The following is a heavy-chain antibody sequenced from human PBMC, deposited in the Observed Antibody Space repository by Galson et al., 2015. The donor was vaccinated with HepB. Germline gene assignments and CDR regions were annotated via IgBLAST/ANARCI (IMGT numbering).Heavy chain of an antibody. CDR2: ISSTSSFV. D-gene: IGHD3-3*01. CDR1: GFTFSSYT. J-gene: IGHJ4*02. CDR3: ARGVRLTLIDY. V-gene: IGHV3-21*01. Sequence: SLRLSCAASGFTFSSYTMNWVRQAPGKGLEWVSSISSTSSFVYYADSVKGRFTISRDNAKNSLYLQMNSLRAEDTSVYFCARGVRLTLIDYWGQGTLVTVSS.